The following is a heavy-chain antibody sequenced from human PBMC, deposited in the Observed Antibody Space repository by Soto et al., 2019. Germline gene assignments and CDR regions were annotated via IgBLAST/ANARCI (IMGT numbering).Heavy chain of an antibody. CDR3: ARLDDHAFYY. V-gene: IGHV3-21*01. J-gene: IGHJ4*02. CDR2: ISSNSAYI. Sequence: EVQLVESGGGLVKPGRSLRLSCDASGFTFSSYQMNWVRQAPGKGLEWVSSISSNSAYIYYADSVKGRFTISRDNAKNSLYLQMNSLRAQDTAVSYCARLDDHAFYYWGQGTLVTVSS. CDR1: GFTFSSYQ.